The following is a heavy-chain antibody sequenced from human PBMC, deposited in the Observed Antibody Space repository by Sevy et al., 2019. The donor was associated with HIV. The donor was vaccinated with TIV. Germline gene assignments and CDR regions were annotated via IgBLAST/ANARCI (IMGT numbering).Heavy chain of an antibody. CDR1: GYTFTSYD. CDR2: MNPNSGNT. V-gene: IGHV1-8*01. D-gene: IGHD2-8*01. J-gene: IGHJ5*02. CDR3: ARAPRINYCTNGVCYFFDP. Sequence: ASVKVSCKASGYTFTSYDINWVRQATGQGIEWMGWMNPNSGNTGYAQKFQGRVTMTRNTSISTAYMELSSLRSEDTAVYYCARAPRINYCTNGVCYFFDPGGQGTLVTVSS.